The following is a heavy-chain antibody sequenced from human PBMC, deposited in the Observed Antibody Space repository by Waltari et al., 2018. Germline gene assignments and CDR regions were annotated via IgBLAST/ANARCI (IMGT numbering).Heavy chain of an antibody. CDR2: ISWNGEGT. D-gene: IGHD2-8*02. CDR1: GFTFDDFT. CDR3: VRGRDFTGYFDH. Sequence: EVHLEQSGGIVVHRGGSVKLCCTASGFTFDDFTMHWVRQSPVKGLEWLSVISWNGEGTNYADSVKVRLTISGYNDKNALVLQMNSLTAEDSAVYFCVRGRDFTGYFDHWGQGSLITVSS. V-gene: IGHV3-43D*04. J-gene: IGHJ1*01.